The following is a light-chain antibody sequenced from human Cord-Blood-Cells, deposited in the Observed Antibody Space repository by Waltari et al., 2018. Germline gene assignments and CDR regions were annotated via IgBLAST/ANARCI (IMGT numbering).Light chain of an antibody. CDR3: SSYTSSSTPWV. CDR2: DVS. V-gene: IGLV2-14*01. CDR1: SSVVCGFNY. J-gene: IGLJ3*02. Sequence: QSALTQPASVSGSPGQSITITCTGTSSVVCGFNYFPWYQKHPGKAPKLMIYDVSNRPSGVSNRFSGAKSGNTASLTISGLQAEDEADYYCSSYTSSSTPWVFGGGTKLTVL.